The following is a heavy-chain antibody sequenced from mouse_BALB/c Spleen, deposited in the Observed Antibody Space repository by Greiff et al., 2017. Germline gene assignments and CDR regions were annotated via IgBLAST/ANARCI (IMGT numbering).Heavy chain of an antibody. J-gene: IGHJ3*01. CDR2: INPYNGDT. Sequence: EVQRVESGPELVKPGASVKISCKASGYSFTGYFMNWVMQSHGKSLEWIGRINPYNGDTFYNQKFKGKATLTVDKSSSTAHMELRSLASEDSAVYYCASEDYDWFAYWGQGTLVTVSA. V-gene: IGHV1-20*02. CDR1: GYSFTGYF. CDR3: ASEDYDWFAY. D-gene: IGHD2-4*01.